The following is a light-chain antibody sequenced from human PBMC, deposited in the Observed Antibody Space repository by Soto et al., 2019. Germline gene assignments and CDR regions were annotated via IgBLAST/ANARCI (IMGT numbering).Light chain of an antibody. CDR1: QSVSSSY. J-gene: IGKJ1*01. CDR2: GAS. V-gene: IGKV3-20*01. CDR3: QQYGSSPRT. Sequence: EIVLTQSPGTLSLSPGESATLSGRASQSVSSSYLAGYQQKPGQAPRLLIYGASRRATGIPDRFSGSGSVTDFTLTISRLEPEDFAVYYCQQYGSSPRTFGQGTKVEIK.